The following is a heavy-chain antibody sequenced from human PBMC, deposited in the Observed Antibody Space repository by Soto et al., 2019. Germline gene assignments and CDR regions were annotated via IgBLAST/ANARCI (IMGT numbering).Heavy chain of an antibody. CDR1: GFTFSSYG. J-gene: IGHJ4*02. D-gene: IGHD6-13*01. CDR3: AIGIAAAGTASDY. V-gene: IGHV3-30*03. Sequence: GGSLRLSCAASGFTFSSYGMHWVRQAPGKGLEWVAVISYDGSNKYYADSVKGRFTISRDNSKNTLYLQMNSLRAEDTAVYYCAIGIAAAGTASDYWGQGTLVTVSS. CDR2: ISYDGSNK.